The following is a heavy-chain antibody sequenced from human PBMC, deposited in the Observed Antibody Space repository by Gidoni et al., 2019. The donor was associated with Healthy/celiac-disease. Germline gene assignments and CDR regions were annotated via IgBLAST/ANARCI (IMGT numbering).Heavy chain of an antibody. CDR3: ARGLARGRVTMVRGVSTFDY. Sequence: QVQLWESGGGVVQPGRSLRLSCAASGFTFRSYGLHWVRQAPGKGLEWVAVIWYDGSNKYYADSVKGRFTISRDNSKNTLYLQMNSLRAEDTAVYYCARGLARGRVTMVRGVSTFDYWGQGTLVTVSS. D-gene: IGHD3-10*01. CDR1: GFTFRSYG. V-gene: IGHV3-33*01. CDR2: IWYDGSNK. J-gene: IGHJ4*02.